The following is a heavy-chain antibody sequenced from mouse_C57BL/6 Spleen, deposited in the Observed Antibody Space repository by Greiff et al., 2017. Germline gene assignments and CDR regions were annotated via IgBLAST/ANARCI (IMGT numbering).Heavy chain of an antibody. V-gene: IGHV1-50*01. CDR1: GYTFTSYW. CDR3: ARGGLDSSGYVGY. D-gene: IGHD3-2*02. CDR2: IDPSDSYT. Sequence: VQLQQPGAELVKPGASVKLSCKASGYTFTSYWMQWVKQRPGQGLEWIGEIDPSDSYTNYNQKFKGKATLTVDTSSSTAYMQLRSLTSEDSAVYYCARGGLDSSGYVGYWGQGTTRTVSS. J-gene: IGHJ2*01.